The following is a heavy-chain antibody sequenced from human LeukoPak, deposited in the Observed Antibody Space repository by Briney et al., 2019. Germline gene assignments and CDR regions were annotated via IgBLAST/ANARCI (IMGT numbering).Heavy chain of an antibody. V-gene: IGHV3-21*04. J-gene: IGHJ4*02. CDR2: ISSSSSDI. CDR1: GFTFSSHS. Sequence: GGSLRLSCAASGFTFSSHSMNWVRQAPGKGLEWVSSISSSSSDIYYADSVKGRFTISRDNAKNTLYLQMNSLRAEDTAVYYCAIVAGGANFDYWGQGTLVTVSS. CDR3: AIVAGGANFDY. D-gene: IGHD2-8*02.